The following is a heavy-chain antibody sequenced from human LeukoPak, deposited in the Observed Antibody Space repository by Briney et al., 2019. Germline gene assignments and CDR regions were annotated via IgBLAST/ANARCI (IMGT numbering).Heavy chain of an antibody. CDR2: INHSGST. J-gene: IGHJ5*02. D-gene: IGHD3-22*01. CDR3: ARGLTMIVVVEGNRWFDP. V-gene: IGHV4-34*01. CDR1: GGSFSGYY. Sequence: SETLSLTCAVYGGSFSGYYWSWIRQPPGKGLEWIGEINHSGSTNYNPSLKSRVTISVDTSKNQFSLKLSSVTAADTAVYYCARGLTMIVVVEGNRWFDPWGQGTLVTVSS.